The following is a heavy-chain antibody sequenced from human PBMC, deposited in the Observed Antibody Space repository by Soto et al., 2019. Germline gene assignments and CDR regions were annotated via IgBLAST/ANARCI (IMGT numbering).Heavy chain of an antibody. CDR3: AKDERRYFDWYDAFDI. CDR1: GFTFSSYG. CDR2: ISYDGSNK. J-gene: IGHJ3*02. D-gene: IGHD3-9*01. Sequence: QVQLVESGGGVVQPGRSLRLSCAASGFTFSSYGMHWVRQAPGKGLEWVAVISYDGSNKYYADSVKGRFTISRENSKITLYLQMNSLRAEVTAVYYCAKDERRYFDWYDAFDIWGQGTMGTVSA. V-gene: IGHV3-30*18.